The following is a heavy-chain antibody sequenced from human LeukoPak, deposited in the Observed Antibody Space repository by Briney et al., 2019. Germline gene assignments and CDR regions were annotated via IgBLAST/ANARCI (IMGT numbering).Heavy chain of an antibody. D-gene: IGHD3-22*01. CDR2: INPNSGGT. V-gene: IGHV1-2*02. Sequence: ASVKVSCKASGYTFTGYYMHWVRQAPGQGLEWMGWINPNSGGTNYAQKLQGRVTMTTDTSTSTAYMELRSLKSDDTAVYYCARDRFGNYYDSSGYYGYWGQGTLVTVSS. J-gene: IGHJ4*02. CDR1: GYTFTGYY. CDR3: ARDRFGNYYDSSGYYGY.